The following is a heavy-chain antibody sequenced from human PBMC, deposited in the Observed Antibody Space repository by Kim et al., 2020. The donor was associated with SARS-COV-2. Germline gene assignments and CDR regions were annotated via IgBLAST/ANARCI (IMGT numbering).Heavy chain of an antibody. J-gene: IGHJ6*02. D-gene: IGHD6-13*01. Sequence: VKGRFTISRDNSKNTLYLQMNSLRAEDTAVYYCAKVAAAGPDYYYYGMDVWGQGTTVTVSS. CDR3: AKVAAAGPDYYYYGMDV. V-gene: IGHV3-30*02.